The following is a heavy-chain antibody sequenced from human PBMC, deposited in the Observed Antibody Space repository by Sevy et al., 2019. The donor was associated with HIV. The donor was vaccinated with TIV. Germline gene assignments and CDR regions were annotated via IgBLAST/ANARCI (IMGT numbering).Heavy chain of an antibody. CDR3: ARPRFLEWLSSAAFDI. CDR1: GFVFSSYA. CDR2: IAYDGSNK. Sequence: GGSLRLSCTASGFVFSSYAMHWVRQAPGKGLEWVAFIAYDGSNKNYADSVKGRFTLSRDNSKNTLYLQMNGLGAVDTAVYYCARPRFLEWLSSAAFDIWGQGTMVTVSS. V-gene: IGHV3-30*04. J-gene: IGHJ3*02. D-gene: IGHD3-3*01.